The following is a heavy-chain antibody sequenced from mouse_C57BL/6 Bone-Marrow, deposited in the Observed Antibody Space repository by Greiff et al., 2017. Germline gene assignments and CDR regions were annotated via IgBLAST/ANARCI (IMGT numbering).Heavy chain of an antibody. CDR2: IYPGSGNT. D-gene: IGHD2-5*01. CDR3: AREVSNHGDY. Sequence: QVQLKQSGAELVRPGASVKLSCKASGYTFTDYYINWVKQRPGQGLEWIARIYPGSGNTYYNEKFKGKATLTAEKSSSTAYMQLSSLTSEDSAVYFCAREVSNHGDYWGQGTLVTVSA. CDR1: GYTFTDYY. V-gene: IGHV1-76*01. J-gene: IGHJ3*01.